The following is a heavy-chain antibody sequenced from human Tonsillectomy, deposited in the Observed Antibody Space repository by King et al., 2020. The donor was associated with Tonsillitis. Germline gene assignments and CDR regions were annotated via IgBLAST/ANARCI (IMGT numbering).Heavy chain of an antibody. Sequence: EVQLVESGGGLVKPGGSLRLSCAASGFTFSSYSMNWVRQAPEKGLEWVSSISSSSSYIYYADSVKGRFTISRDNANNSLYLQMTSLRAEDTAVYYCARDQQLIRWGQGTLVTVSS. J-gene: IGHJ4*02. V-gene: IGHV3-21*01. CDR3: ARDQQLIR. CDR2: ISSSSSYI. D-gene: IGHD6-13*01. CDR1: GFTFSSYS.